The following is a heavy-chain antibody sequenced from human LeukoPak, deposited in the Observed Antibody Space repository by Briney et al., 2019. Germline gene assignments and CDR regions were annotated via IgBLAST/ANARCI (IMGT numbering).Heavy chain of an antibody. CDR1: GESLSGYY. Sequence: SETLSLTCAVYGESLSGYYWSWIRQPPGKGLEWIGEINHSGSTNYNLSLKSRVTISLDTSKNHFSLKLSSVTAADTAVYYCARTWLVRGWFDPWGQGTLVTVSS. D-gene: IGHD6-19*01. CDR3: ARTWLVRGWFDP. CDR2: INHSGST. V-gene: IGHV4-34*01. J-gene: IGHJ5*02.